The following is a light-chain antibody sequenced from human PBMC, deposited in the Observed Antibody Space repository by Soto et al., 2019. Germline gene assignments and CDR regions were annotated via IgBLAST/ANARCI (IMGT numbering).Light chain of an antibody. CDR1: RSVTSNY. CDR2: VAS. J-gene: IGKJ5*01. CDR3: QQYATAPIT. Sequence: ALTPSPGTLSSSPGERATLSCRSSRSVTSNYLAWYQQKPGQAPRLLIYVASVRATGIPDRFSGSGSGADFTLTISRLEPEDFAIYYCQQYATAPITFGQGTRLEIK. V-gene: IGKV3-20*01.